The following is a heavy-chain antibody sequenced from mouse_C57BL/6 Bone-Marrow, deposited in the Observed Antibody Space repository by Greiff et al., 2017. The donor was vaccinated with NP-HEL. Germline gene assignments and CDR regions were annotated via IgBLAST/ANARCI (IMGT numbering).Heavy chain of an antibody. Sequence: EVKLMESGGDLVKPGGSLKLSCAASGFTFSSYGLSWVRQTPDKRLEWVATISSGGSYTYYPDCVKGRFLISSDTAKNTMYLQMSSLKSEDTAREYCARSYYSNIDYWGQGTTLTVSS. J-gene: IGHJ2*01. CDR2: ISSGGSYT. CDR1: GFTFSSYG. D-gene: IGHD2-5*01. V-gene: IGHV5-6*01. CDR3: ARSYYSNIDY.